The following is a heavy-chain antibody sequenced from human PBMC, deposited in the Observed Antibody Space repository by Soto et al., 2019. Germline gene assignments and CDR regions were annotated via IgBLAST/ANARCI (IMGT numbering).Heavy chain of an antibody. V-gene: IGHV4-30-4*01. J-gene: IGHJ3*02. D-gene: IGHD3-16*02. CDR1: GGSMSSDDYY. Sequence: QVQLQESGPGRVKPSQTLSLTCTVSGGSMSSDDYYWTRIRQPPGKGLEWIGYIYYTGNTFYNPSLKSRLTISIDTSNNQFSLKLSSVTAADTAVYYCAREALEDDAFNIWGQGTMVTVSS. CDR3: AREALEDDAFNI. CDR2: IYYTGNT.